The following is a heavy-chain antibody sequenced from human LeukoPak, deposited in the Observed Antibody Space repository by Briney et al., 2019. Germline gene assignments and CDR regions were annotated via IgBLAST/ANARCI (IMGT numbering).Heavy chain of an antibody. D-gene: IGHD1-14*01. Sequence: PSETLSLTCTVSGGSISSYYWSWIRQPPGKGLEWIGYIYYSGTTNYNPSLKSRVTISVDTSKKEISLKLISVTAADTAVYYCARGRYGTISRGWFDPWGQGTLVTVSS. J-gene: IGHJ5*02. CDR2: IYYSGTT. CDR1: GGSISSYY. V-gene: IGHV4-59*01. CDR3: ARGRYGTISRGWFDP.